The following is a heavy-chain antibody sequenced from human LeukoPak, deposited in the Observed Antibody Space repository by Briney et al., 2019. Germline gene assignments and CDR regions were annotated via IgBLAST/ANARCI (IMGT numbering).Heavy chain of an antibody. CDR2: INHSGST. D-gene: IGHD3-3*01. CDR3: ARVYSSGWSGPYVFGI. Sequence: PSETLSLTCAVYGGSFSGYYWSWIRQPPGKGLEWIGEINHSGSTNYNPSLKSRVTISVDTSKNQFSLKLSSVTAADTAVYYCARVYSSGWSGPYVFGIWGQGTMVTVSS. J-gene: IGHJ3*02. V-gene: IGHV4-34*01. CDR1: GGSFSGYY.